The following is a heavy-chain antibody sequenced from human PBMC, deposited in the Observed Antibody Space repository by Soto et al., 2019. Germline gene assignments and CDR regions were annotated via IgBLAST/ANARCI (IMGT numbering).Heavy chain of an antibody. CDR1: GGSISSGGYY. CDR3: ARVRGIAAFFDY. V-gene: IGHV4-31*03. CDR2: IYYSGST. Sequence: SATLSLTCTVSGGSISSGGYYWSWIRQHPGKGLEWIGYIYYSGSTYYNPSLKSRVTISVDTSKNQFSLKLSSVTAADTAVYYCARVRGIAAFFDYWGQGTLVTVSS. J-gene: IGHJ4*02. D-gene: IGHD6-13*01.